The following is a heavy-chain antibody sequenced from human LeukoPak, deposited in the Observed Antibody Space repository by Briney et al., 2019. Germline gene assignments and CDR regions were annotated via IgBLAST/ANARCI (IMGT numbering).Heavy chain of an antibody. CDR1: GFTFTNAW. CDR3: AKDPDTGYDFILFGFDF. J-gene: IGHJ4*02. Sequence: GGSLRLSCEASGFTFTNAWMNWVRQAPGKGLEWVSTISGGGGSTYYSDSVKGRFTISRDNSNNTLYLQMNSLRAEDTAVYYCAKDPDTGYDFILFGFDFWGQGTLVTVSS. CDR2: ISGGGGST. V-gene: IGHV3-23*01. D-gene: IGHD5-12*01.